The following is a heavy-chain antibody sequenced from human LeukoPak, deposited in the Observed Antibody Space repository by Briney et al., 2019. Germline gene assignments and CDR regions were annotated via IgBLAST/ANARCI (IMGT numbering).Heavy chain of an antibody. V-gene: IGHV1-2*02. CDR2: INPNSGGK. CDR3: ARDGETTADDGIDY. CDR1: GCTFTGYF. J-gene: IGHJ4*02. Sequence: ASVKVSCKASGCTFTGYFMHWVGQAPGQGLAGMGLINPNSGGKNYAQKCEGRVTMTKNTSISTAYMELSSLRSDDTAVYYGARDGETTADDGIDYWGQGTPVTVSS. D-gene: IGHD4-17*01.